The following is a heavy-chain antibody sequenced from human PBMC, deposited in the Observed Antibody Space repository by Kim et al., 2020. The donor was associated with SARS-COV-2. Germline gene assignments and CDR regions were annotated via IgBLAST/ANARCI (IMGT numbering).Heavy chain of an antibody. Sequence: GGSLRLSCAASGFTFSSYVMSWVRQAPGKGLEWVSAISGSGGSTYYADSVKGRFTISRDNSKNTLYLQMNSLRAEDTAVYYCAKDVSCNTIFGVVTGGGMDVWGQGTTVAVSS. CDR2: ISGSGGST. D-gene: IGHD3-3*01. CDR1: GFTFSSYV. J-gene: IGHJ6*02. V-gene: IGHV3-23*01. CDR3: AKDVSCNTIFGVVTGGGMDV.